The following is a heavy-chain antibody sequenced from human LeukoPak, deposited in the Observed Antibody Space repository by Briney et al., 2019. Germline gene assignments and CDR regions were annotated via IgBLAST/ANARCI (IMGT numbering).Heavy chain of an antibody. D-gene: IGHD6-19*01. CDR1: GGTFSSYV. J-gene: IGHJ6*03. CDR3: ARAPYSSGGSTNYYYYYYMDV. V-gene: IGHV1-69*13. Sequence: GASVKVSCKASGGTFSSYVINWVRQAPGQGLEWMGGIIPFFVTANYAQKFQGRVTITADESTSTAYMELSSLRSEDTAVYYCARAPYSSGGSTNYYYYYYMDVWGKGTTVTVSS. CDR2: IIPFFVTA.